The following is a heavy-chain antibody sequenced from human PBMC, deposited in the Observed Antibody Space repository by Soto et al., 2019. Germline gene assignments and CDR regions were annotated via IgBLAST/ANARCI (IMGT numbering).Heavy chain of an antibody. D-gene: IGHD6-19*01. Sequence: GGSLRLSCAASGFTFSSYSMNWVRQAPGKGLEWVSSISSSSSYIYYADSGKGRFTISRDNAKNSLYLQMNSLRAEDTAVYYCARDLREIGSGWYLYYFDYWGQGTLVTVSS. V-gene: IGHV3-21*01. CDR2: ISSSSSYI. J-gene: IGHJ4*02. CDR3: ARDLREIGSGWYLYYFDY. CDR1: GFTFSSYS.